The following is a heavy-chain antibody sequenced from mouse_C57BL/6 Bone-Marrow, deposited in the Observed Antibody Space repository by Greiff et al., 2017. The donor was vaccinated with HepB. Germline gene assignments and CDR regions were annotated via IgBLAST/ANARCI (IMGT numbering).Heavy chain of an antibody. J-gene: IGHJ4*01. Sequence: VQLQQSGAELMKPGASVKLSCKATGYTFTGYWIEWVKQRPGHGLEWIGEILPGSGSTNYNAKFKGKATFTADTSSNTAYMQLSSLTTEDSAIYYCANSSYYYAMDYWGQGTSVTVSS. CDR3: ANSSYYYAMDY. CDR1: GYTFTGYW. V-gene: IGHV1-9*01. D-gene: IGHD3-1*01. CDR2: ILPGSGST.